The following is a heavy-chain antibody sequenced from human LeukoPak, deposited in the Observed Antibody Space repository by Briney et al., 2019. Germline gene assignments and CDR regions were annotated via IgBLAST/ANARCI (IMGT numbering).Heavy chain of an antibody. J-gene: IGHJ6*03. V-gene: IGHV3-7*01. CDR1: GFSFSSYW. CDR3: ARVGRYCSGGSCPGYYYYMDV. Sequence: GGSLRLSCAASGFSFSSYWMSWVRQAPGKGLEWVANIKQDGSDKKYVDSVKGRFTISRDDAKNSLYLQMNSLRAEDTAVYYCARVGRYCSGGSCPGYYYYMDVWGKGTTVTISS. CDR2: IKQDGSDK. D-gene: IGHD2-15*01.